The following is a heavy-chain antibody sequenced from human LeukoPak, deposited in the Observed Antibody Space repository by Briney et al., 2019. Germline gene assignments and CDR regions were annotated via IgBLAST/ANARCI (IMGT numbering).Heavy chain of an antibody. V-gene: IGHV1-8*01. CDR3: ARANYYGSGKNDLDY. Sequence: ASVKVSCKASGYTFTTYDINWVRQATGQGLEWMGWMNPNSGNTGYAQKFQGRVTMTRNTSMSTAYMELNSLRSEDTAVYYCARANYYGSGKNDLDYWGQGTLVTVSS. CDR2: MNPNSGNT. D-gene: IGHD3-10*01. CDR1: GYTFTTYD. J-gene: IGHJ4*02.